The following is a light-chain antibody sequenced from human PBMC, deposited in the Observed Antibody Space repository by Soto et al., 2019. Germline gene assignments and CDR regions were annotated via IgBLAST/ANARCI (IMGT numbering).Light chain of an antibody. V-gene: IGLV1-40*01. CDR1: GSNIGAGYD. J-gene: IGLJ2*01. CDR2: GNS. CDR3: QSYDSSLSGVV. Sequence: QAVVTQPPSVSGAQGQRVTISCTGSGSNIGAGYDVHWYQQLPGTAPKLLIYGNSNRPSGVPDRFSGSKSGTSASLAITGLQAEDEADYYCQSYDSSLSGVVFGGGTKLTVL.